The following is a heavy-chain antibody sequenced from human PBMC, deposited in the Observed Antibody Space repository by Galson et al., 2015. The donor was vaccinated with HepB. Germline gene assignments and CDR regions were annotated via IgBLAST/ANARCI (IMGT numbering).Heavy chain of an antibody. Sequence: SETLSLTCTVSGGSISSYYWSWIRQPPGKGLAWIGHIYYSGSTNYNPSLKSRVTISVDTSKNQFSLKLSCVTAADTAVYYCARGRRYSSGWSPPIFDYWGQGTLFTVSS. CDR3: ARGRRYSSGWSPPIFDY. D-gene: IGHD6-19*01. CDR2: IYYSGST. V-gene: IGHV4-59*08. CDR1: GGSISSYY. J-gene: IGHJ4*02.